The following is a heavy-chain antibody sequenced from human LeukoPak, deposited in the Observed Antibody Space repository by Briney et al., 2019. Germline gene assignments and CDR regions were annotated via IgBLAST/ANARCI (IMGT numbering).Heavy chain of an antibody. CDR2: IKQDGSEK. J-gene: IGHJ4*02. CDR3: ARTGSSVHFDY. D-gene: IGHD2-15*01. Sequence: GGSLRLSCAASGFTFSSYWMSWVRQAPGKGLEWVANIKQDGSEKYYVDSVKGRFTISRDSAKNSLYLQMNSLRAEDTAVYYCARTGSSVHFDYWGQGTLVTVSS. V-gene: IGHV3-7*01. CDR1: GFTFSSYW.